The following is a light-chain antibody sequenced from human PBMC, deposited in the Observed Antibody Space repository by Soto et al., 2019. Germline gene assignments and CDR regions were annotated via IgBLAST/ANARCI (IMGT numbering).Light chain of an antibody. CDR2: AAS. Sequence: DIQMTQSPSSLSASVGDRVTITCRASQSISSYLNWYQQKPGKAPKLLIYAASNLQSGVPSRFSGSGSGTDFTLTISDLQPEDFATYYCQQIFSTPYTFGQGTKLEIK. CDR3: QQIFSTPYT. J-gene: IGKJ2*01. V-gene: IGKV1-39*01. CDR1: QSISSY.